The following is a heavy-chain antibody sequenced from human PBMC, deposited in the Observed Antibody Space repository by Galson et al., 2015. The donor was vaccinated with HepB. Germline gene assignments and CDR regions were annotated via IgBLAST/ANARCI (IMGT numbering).Heavy chain of an antibody. CDR2: MDSSGTT. Sequence: ETLSLTCTVSGGSSTSYRWSWVRQPAGKGLEWIGRMDSSGTTDYNPSLKSRITMLLDTSKNQFSLNLRSVTAADTAVYYCAREFDYWGQGILVTVSS. CDR1: GGSSTSYR. J-gene: IGHJ4*02. V-gene: IGHV4-4*07. CDR3: AREFDY.